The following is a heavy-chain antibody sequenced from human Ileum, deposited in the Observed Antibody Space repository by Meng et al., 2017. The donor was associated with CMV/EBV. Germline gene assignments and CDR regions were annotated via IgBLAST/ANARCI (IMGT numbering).Heavy chain of an antibody. CDR3: ASKWRRFDY. D-gene: IGHD1-26*01. J-gene: IGHJ4*02. CDR2: IYHSGSK. V-gene: IGHV4-4*02. CDR1: GGSVSRSNW. Sequence: HTWAVSGGSVSRSNWWSWVSQHQEKGRGWNGGIYHSGSKNYNPSRKRRVTISVDKSKSQFSLKLSSVTAADTAVYYCASKWRRFDYWGQGALVTVSS.